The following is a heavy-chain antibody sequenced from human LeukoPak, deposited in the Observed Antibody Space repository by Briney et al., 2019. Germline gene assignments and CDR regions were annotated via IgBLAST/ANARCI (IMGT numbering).Heavy chain of an antibody. J-gene: IGHJ4*02. CDR1: GFTFSSYE. D-gene: IGHD1-1*01. CDR2: ISSSGSLI. CDR3: AREGGWNDLDY. Sequence: GGSLRLSCAASGFTFSSYEMNWVRQAPGKGLEWVSYISSSGSLIHYADSVKGRFTFSRDNAKNSLYLQMNSLRGEDTAVYYCAREGGWNDLDYWGQGTLVIVSS. V-gene: IGHV3-48*03.